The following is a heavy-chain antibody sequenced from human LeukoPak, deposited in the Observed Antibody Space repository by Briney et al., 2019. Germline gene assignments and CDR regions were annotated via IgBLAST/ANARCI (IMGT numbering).Heavy chain of an antibody. D-gene: IGHD2-15*01. CDR3: ARHSLEGYCSGGTCYRPPPDDYYYGMDV. J-gene: IGHJ6*02. V-gene: IGHV3-21*01. CDR2: ISRSSSYI. Sequence: PGGSLRLSCAASGFTFGSYGMNWVRQAPGKGLEWVSCISRSSSYIGYADSVKGRFTISRDNAKNSLYLQMNSLRAEDTAVYYCARHSLEGYCSGGTCYRPPPDDYYYGMDVWGQGTTVTVSS. CDR1: GFTFGSYG.